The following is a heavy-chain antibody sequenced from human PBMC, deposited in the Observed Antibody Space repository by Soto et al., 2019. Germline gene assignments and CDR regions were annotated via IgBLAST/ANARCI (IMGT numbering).Heavy chain of an antibody. CDR2: IYETGRA. V-gene: IGHV4-31*03. CDR1: GGSISSGGYY. D-gene: IGHD2-15*01. J-gene: IGHJ4*02. Sequence: QVQLQESGPGLVKPSQTLSLTCTVSGGSISSGGYYWSWIRQHPGRGLEWIGYIYETGRAYYNPSRLIRLTISADTSQNQFSMRLTSVTAADTAIYVCASFLPGSRRYFDFWGQGALVTVSS. CDR3: ASFLPGSRRYFDF.